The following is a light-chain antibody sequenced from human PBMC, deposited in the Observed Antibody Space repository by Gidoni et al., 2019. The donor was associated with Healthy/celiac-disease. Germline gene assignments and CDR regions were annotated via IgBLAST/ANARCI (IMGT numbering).Light chain of an antibody. Sequence: DIVMTQSPDSLAVSLGERATINCKSSQSVLYSSNNKNYLAWYQQKPGQPTKLRIYWASTRESGVPDRFSGSGSGTDFTLTISSLQAEDVAVYYCQQYYSTPWTFGQGTKVEIK. CDR3: QQYYSTPWT. V-gene: IGKV4-1*01. CDR2: WAS. CDR1: QSVLYSSNNKNY. J-gene: IGKJ1*01.